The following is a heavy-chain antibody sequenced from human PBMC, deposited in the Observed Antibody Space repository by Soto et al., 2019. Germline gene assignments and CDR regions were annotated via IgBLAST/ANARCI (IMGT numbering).Heavy chain of an antibody. CDR3: AREMTSVAPGYYYYGMDV. J-gene: IGHJ6*02. CDR1: GYTFTSYY. D-gene: IGHD4-17*01. Sequence: GASVKVCCKASGYTFTSYYMHWVRQAPGQGLEWMGIINPSGGSTSYAQKFQGRVTMTRDTSTSTVYMELSSLRSEDMAVYYCAREMTSVAPGYYYYGMDVWGQGTTVTASS. CDR2: INPSGGST. V-gene: IGHV1-46*01.